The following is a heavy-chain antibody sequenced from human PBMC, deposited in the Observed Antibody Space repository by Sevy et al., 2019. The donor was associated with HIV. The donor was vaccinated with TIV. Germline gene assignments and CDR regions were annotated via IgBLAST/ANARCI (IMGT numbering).Heavy chain of an antibody. D-gene: IGHD7-27*01. V-gene: IGHV6-1*01. J-gene: IGHJ4*02. Sequence: PSQTLSLTCAISGDSVSNNIAAWNWIRQSPSRGLEWLGRTYYKSEWYFDYAVSVKGRIVISQDTSKNQFSLQLNSVNPDDTAVYYSARDQNWGYDSWGQGTLVTVSS. CDR1: GDSVSNNIAA. CDR3: ARDQNWGYDS. CDR2: TYYKSEWYF.